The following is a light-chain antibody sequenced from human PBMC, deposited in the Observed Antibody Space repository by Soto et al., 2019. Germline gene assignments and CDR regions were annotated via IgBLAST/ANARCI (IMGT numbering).Light chain of an antibody. CDR1: QNVANY. Sequence: EIVLTQSPATPSLSPGERATLSCRASQNVANYLDWYQQKPGQAPRLLIYESSNRATGIAARFSGSGSGTEFTLTISSLQSEDFAVYYCQQYDKWPRTFGQGTKVDIK. J-gene: IGKJ1*01. CDR2: ESS. CDR3: QQYDKWPRT. V-gene: IGKV3D-15*01.